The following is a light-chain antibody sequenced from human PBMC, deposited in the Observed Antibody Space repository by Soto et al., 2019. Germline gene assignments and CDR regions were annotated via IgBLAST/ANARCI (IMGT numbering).Light chain of an antibody. CDR1: SSNIGAGYD. V-gene: IGLV1-40*01. Sequence: QSVLTQPPSVSGAPGQRVTISCTGSSSNIGAGYDVQWYQQLPGAAPRLLILGNTNRPSGVPDRFSGSRSGTSASLAISGRQAEDEADYCCQSYDISLSVSVVFGGGTKRTVL. CDR2: GNT. J-gene: IGLJ2*01. CDR3: QSYDISLSVSVV.